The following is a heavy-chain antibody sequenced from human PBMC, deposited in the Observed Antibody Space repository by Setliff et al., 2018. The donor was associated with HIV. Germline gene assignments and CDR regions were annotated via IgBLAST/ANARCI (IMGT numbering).Heavy chain of an antibody. CDR2: ISAYNGNT. V-gene: IGHV1-18*01. Sequence: GASVKVSCKASGYIFNSFGISWVRQAPGQGLEWMGWISAYNGNTKYAQKLQGRVTMTTDTSTSTGYMELRSLRSDDTAVYYCARDLGYCSSTSCYGSDYYMDVWGKGTTVTVSS. CDR1: GYIFNSFG. CDR3: ARDLGYCSSTSCYGSDYYMDV. D-gene: IGHD2-2*01. J-gene: IGHJ6*03.